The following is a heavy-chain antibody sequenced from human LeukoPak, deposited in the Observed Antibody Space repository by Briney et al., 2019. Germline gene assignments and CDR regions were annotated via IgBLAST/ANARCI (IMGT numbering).Heavy chain of an antibody. CDR3: AIRGKPPF. CDR1: GFTFSDYY. V-gene: IGHV3-11*01. J-gene: IGHJ4*02. CDR2: IRSSGRTI. Sequence: GGSLRLSCAASGFTFSDYYMRWIRQAPGKGLEWVSYIRSSGRTIYYADSVKGRFTISRDNAKNSLYLQMNSLRAEDTAVYYCAIRGKPPFWGQGTLVTVSS. D-gene: IGHD4-23*01.